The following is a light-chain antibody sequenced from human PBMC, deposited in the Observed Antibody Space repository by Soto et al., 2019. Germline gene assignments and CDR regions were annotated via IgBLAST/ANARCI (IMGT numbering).Light chain of an antibody. CDR3: QLYGSSPWT. V-gene: IGKV3-20*01. J-gene: IGKJ1*01. Sequence: EIVLTQSPGTLSLSPGDRATLSCRASQSVSSGFLAWYQQKPGQAPRLLMYLASNRAAGIPDRFSGSGSGTDFTLTISRLEPEDFAVYYCQLYGSSPWTFGQGTKVEIK. CDR2: LAS. CDR1: QSVSSGF.